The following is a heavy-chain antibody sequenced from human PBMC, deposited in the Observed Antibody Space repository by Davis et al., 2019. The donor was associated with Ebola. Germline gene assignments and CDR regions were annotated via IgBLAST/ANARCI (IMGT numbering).Heavy chain of an antibody. J-gene: IGHJ6*02. CDR3: TRLGYCSSTSCSPDV. Sequence: GSPKISCAASGFTFSGSAMHWVRQASGKGLEWVGRIRSKANSYATAYAASVKGRFTISRDDSKNTAYLQMNSLKTEDTAVYYCTRLGYCSSTSCSPDVWGQGTTVTVSS. CDR2: IRSKANSYAT. D-gene: IGHD2-2*01. V-gene: IGHV3-73*01. CDR1: GFTFSGSA.